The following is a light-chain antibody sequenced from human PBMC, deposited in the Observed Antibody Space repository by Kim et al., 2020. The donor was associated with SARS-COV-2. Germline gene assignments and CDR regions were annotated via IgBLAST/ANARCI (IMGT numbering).Light chain of an antibody. CDR3: CSYASGSTLI. J-gene: IGLJ2*01. Sequence: QSALTQPASVSGSPGQSITISCTGTTTDVGNYNFVSWYQHHPGEAPKVLIYDVTKRPSGVSNRFFGSKSGNTASLTISGLQTEDEADYYCCSYASGSTLICGGGTQLTVL. CDR1: TTDVGNYNF. V-gene: IGLV2-14*03. CDR2: DVT.